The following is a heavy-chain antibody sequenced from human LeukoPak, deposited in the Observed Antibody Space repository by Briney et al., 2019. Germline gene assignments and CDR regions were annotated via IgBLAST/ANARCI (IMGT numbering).Heavy chain of an antibody. CDR1: GGSFSGHY. Sequence: SETLSLTCAVSGGSFSGHYRNWIRQPPGKGLEWIGEINHGGSTNYNPSLKSRVTISVDTSQNQFSLRLSSVTAADTAVYYCARGRYVTTRGGAAAGFLDYWGQGTLVTVST. CDR2: INHGGST. CDR3: ARGRYVTTRGGAAAGFLDY. D-gene: IGHD6-13*01. J-gene: IGHJ4*02. V-gene: IGHV4-34*01.